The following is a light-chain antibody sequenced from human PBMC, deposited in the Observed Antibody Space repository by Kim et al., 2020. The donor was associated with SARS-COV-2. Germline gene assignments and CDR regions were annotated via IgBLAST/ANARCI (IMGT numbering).Light chain of an antibody. CDR2: DVS. Sequence: GQSITISCTGTSSDVGGYNYVSWYQQHPGKAPNLMISDVSKRPSGVSDRFSGSKSGNTASLTISGLQAEDETDYYCSAYTSSSTWVFGGGTQLTVL. J-gene: IGLJ3*02. CDR3: SAYTSSSTWV. V-gene: IGLV2-14*04. CDR1: SSDVGGYNY.